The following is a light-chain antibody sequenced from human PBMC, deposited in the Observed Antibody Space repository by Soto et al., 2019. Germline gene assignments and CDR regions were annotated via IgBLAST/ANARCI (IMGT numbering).Light chain of an antibody. J-gene: IGKJ2*01. CDR3: QRYGTSPAYT. Sequence: VLTQSPGTLSLSPGERATLSCRASHRVSTDYLSWYQQKPGQAPRLLIYGASKRATGIPDRFSGSGSGTHFTLVISRLEPEDFAVYYCQRYGTSPAYTFGQGTKLEMK. CDR2: GAS. V-gene: IGKV3-20*01. CDR1: HRVSTDY.